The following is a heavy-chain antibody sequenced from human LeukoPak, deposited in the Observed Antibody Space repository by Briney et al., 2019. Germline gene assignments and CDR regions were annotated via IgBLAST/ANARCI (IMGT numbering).Heavy chain of an antibody. D-gene: IGHD3-16*01. CDR2: MNQLGNEK. CDR3: ARGTYYYEF. CDR1: GFTFGDYA. V-gene: IGHV3-7*04. Sequence: GRSLRLSCTASGFTFGDYAISWVRQAPGKGLEWVAYMNQLGNEKNYLDSVKGRFTISRDNAKNSLYLQMNSLRAEDTAVYYCARGTYYYEFWGQGTLVTVSS. J-gene: IGHJ4*02.